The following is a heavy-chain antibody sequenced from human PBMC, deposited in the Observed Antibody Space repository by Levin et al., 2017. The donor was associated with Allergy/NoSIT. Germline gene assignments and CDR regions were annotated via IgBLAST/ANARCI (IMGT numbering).Heavy chain of an antibody. D-gene: IGHD1-14*01. V-gene: IGHV3-21*01. CDR2: IDGSSRSI. CDR3: AREEAEGFDY. Sequence: GESLKISCAASGFTFSIYAMNWVRQAPGKGLEWVSSIDGSSRSINYADSVKGRFTISRDNAKNSLYLQLNSLRAEDTAVYSCAREEAEGFDYWGQGTLVTVSS. CDR1: GFTFSIYA. J-gene: IGHJ4*02.